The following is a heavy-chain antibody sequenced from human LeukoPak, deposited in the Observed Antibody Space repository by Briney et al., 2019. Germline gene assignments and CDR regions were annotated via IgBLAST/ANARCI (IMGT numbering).Heavy chain of an antibody. CDR3: ARDPADDSSGYFEAEYFQH. CDR1: GGTFSSYA. D-gene: IGHD3-22*01. CDR2: IIPILGIA. V-gene: IGHV1-69*04. Sequence: GASVKVSCKASGGTFSSYAISWVRQAPGQGLEWMGRIIPILGIANYAQKFQGRVTITADKSTSTAYMELSSLRSEDTAVYYCARDPADDSSGYFEAEYFQHWGQGTLVTVSS. J-gene: IGHJ1*01.